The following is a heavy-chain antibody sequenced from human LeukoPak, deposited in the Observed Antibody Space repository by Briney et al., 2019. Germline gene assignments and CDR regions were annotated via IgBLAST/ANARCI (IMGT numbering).Heavy chain of an antibody. CDR2: IDPDGSTT. J-gene: IGHJ4*02. V-gene: IGHV3-74*01. CDR3: ASDVAYKFDW. Sequence: GGSLRLSCAASGFTFSRDSMHWVRQSPGKGLVWLSRIDPDGSTTNYADSVKDRFTISRDNAKNTLFLQMNSLRDEDTAVYYCASDVAYKFDWWGQGTLVTISS. D-gene: IGHD5-24*01. CDR1: GFTFSRDS.